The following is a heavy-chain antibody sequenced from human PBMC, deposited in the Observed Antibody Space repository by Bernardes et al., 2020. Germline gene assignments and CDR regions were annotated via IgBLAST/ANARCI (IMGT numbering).Heavy chain of an antibody. V-gene: IGHV3-23*01. CDR1: GFTFSNSA. CDR3: AKESCSGGSCYYPAEYFQH. Sequence: GGSLRLSCAASGFTFSNSALSWVRQAPGKGLAWVSAISGSGGSAYYADSVKGRFTISRDNSKNTLNLQMNSLRVEDTAVYYCAKESCSGGSCYYPAEYFQHWGQGTLVTGSA. D-gene: IGHD2-15*01. J-gene: IGHJ1*01. CDR2: ISGSGGSA.